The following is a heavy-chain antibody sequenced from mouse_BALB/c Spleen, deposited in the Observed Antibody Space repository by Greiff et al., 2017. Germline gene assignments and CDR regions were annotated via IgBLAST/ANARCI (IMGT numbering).Heavy chain of an antibody. CDR1: SSSSYW. J-gene: IGHJ3*01. Sequence: SSSSYWMHWVKQRPGQGLEWIGEINPSNGRTNYNEKFKSKATLTVDKSSSTAYMQLSSLTSEDSAVYYCARSNYGSSWAYWGQGTLVTVSA. CDR2: INPSNGRT. D-gene: IGHD1-1*01. V-gene: IGHV1S81*02. CDR3: ARSNYGSSWAY.